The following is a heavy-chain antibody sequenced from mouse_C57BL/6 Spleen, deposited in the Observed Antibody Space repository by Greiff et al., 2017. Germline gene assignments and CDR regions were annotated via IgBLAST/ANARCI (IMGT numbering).Heavy chain of an antibody. D-gene: IGHD1-1*01. Sequence: QVQLQQPGAELVKPGASVKMSCKASGYTFTSYWITWVQQRPGQGLEWIGDIYPGSGSTNYTEKFKSKATLTVDTSSSTPFMQLSSLTSEDSTVYYCARLYYYGSSDDWYFDVWGTGTTVTVSS. CDR1: GYTFTSYW. J-gene: IGHJ1*03. CDR2: IYPGSGST. V-gene: IGHV1-55*01. CDR3: ARLYYYGSSDDWYFDV.